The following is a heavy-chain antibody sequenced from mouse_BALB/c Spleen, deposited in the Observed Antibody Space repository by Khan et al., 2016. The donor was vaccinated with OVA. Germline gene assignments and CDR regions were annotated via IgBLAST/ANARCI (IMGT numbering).Heavy chain of an antibody. D-gene: IGHD2-4*01. J-gene: IGHJ3*01. Sequence: QVQLKQSGPGLIQPSQSLSITCTVSGFSLTSYGVHWVRQSPGKGLEWLGVIWSGGTTDYNVAFISRLTISTDHSKSHVFLKMNSLQANATAIYYCAILYEYGEGCDYWDQGTLVTVSA. CDR2: IWSGGTT. CDR3: AILYEYGEGCDY. CDR1: GFSLTSYG. V-gene: IGHV2-2*02.